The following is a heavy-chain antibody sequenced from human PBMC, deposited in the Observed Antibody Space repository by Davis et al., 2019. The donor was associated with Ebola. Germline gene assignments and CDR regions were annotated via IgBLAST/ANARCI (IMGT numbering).Heavy chain of an antibody. D-gene: IGHD5-24*01. J-gene: IGHJ2*01. CDR3: ARDAEDGSGNWFFDF. V-gene: IGHV3-48*03. CDR2: ISGSATST. Sequence: GGSLRLSCAASGFTFYRYEMNWVRQAPGKGLEWVSYISGSATSTFYADSVRGRFTVSRDNAKYSLFLQLNSLRDEDTAQYYCARDAEDGSGNWFFDFRGRGALVTVSS. CDR1: GFTFYRYE.